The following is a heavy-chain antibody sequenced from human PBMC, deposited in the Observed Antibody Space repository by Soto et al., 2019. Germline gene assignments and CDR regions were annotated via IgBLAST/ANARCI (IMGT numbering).Heavy chain of an antibody. CDR2: INHSGST. CDR3: EREARITIFGVAPNWFDP. Sequence: SETLSLTCAVYGESFSGYYWSCIRQPPGKGLEWIGEINHSGSTNYNPSLKSRVTISVDTSKNQFSLKLSSVTAADTAVYYCEREARITIFGVAPNWFDPWGQGTLVTVSS. CDR1: GESFSGYY. V-gene: IGHV4-34*01. D-gene: IGHD3-3*01. J-gene: IGHJ5*02.